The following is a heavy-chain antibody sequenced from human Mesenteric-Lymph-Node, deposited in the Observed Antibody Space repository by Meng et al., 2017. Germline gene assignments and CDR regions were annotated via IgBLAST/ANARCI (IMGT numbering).Heavy chain of an antibody. Sequence: ASVKVSCKASGYTFTGYYMHWVRQAPGQGLEWMGWINPNSGGTNYAQKFQGRVTMTRDTSISTAYMELSRLRSDDTAVYYCARDGWDSSGWYNDYWGQGTLVTVSS. V-gene: IGHV1-2*02. D-gene: IGHD6-19*01. CDR1: GYTFTGYY. CDR3: ARDGWDSSGWYNDY. J-gene: IGHJ4*02. CDR2: INPNSGGT.